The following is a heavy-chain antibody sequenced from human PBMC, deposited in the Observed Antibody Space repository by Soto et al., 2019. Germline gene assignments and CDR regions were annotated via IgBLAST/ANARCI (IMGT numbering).Heavy chain of an antibody. Sequence: ASVKVSCKVSGYTLTELSMHWVRQAPGKGLEWMGGFDPEDGETIYAQKFQGRVTMTEDTSTDTAYMELSSLRSEDTAVYYCATDLWHYDSSVYQHWGQGTLVTVSS. CDR2: FDPEDGET. CDR1: GYTLTELS. D-gene: IGHD3-22*01. J-gene: IGHJ4*02. V-gene: IGHV1-24*01. CDR3: ATDLWHYDSSVYQH.